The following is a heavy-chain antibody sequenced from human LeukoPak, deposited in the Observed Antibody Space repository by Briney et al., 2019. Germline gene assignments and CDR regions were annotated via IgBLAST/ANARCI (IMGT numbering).Heavy chain of an antibody. V-gene: IGHV3-21*01. Sequence: GGSLRLSCAASGFTFSSYSMNWVRQAPGKGLEWVSSISSSSSYIYYADSVKGRFTISRDNAKNSLYPQMNSLRAEDTAVYYCARDLSVLAKYYYGMDVWGQGTTVTVSS. CDR3: ARDLSVLAKYYYGMDV. CDR2: ISSSSSYI. D-gene: IGHD3-3*02. J-gene: IGHJ6*02. CDR1: GFTFSSYS.